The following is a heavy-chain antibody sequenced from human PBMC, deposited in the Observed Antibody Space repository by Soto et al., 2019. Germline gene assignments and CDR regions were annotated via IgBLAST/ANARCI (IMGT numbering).Heavy chain of an antibody. V-gene: IGHV5-51*01. CDR3: ARSLVNGTYEAFDI. Sequence: GESLKISCKGSGYNLNRYWIGWVRQMPGKGLEWMGVIYPGDSDTRYSPSLQGQVTISADKSSSAAYLQWSSLQASDTATYYCARSLVNGTYEAFDIWGQGTMVTVS. CDR1: GYNLNRYW. J-gene: IGHJ3*02. CDR2: IYPGDSDT. D-gene: IGHD6-13*01.